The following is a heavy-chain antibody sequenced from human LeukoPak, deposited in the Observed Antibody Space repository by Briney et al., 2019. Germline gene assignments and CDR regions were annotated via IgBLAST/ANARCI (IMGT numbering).Heavy chain of an antibody. J-gene: IGHJ4*02. CDR1: GFTFDDYA. Sequence: GRSLRLSCAASGFTFDDYAMYWVRQAPGKGLEWVSGISWNSGSIGYADSVKGRFTISRDNAKNSLYLQMNSLRAEDTALYYCVKAYGSGSYSLDYWGQGTLVTVSS. CDR2: ISWNSGSI. CDR3: VKAYGSGSYSLDY. V-gene: IGHV3-9*01. D-gene: IGHD3-10*01.